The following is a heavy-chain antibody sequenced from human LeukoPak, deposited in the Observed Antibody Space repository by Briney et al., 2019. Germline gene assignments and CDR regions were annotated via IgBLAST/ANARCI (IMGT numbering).Heavy chain of an antibody. J-gene: IGHJ4*02. Sequence: ASVKVSCKASGCTFTSYYMHWVRQAPGQGLEWMGIINPSGGSTSYAQKFQGRVTMTRDTSTSTVYMELSSLRSEDTAVYYCARDYGNYYGSGFGDYWGQGTLVTVSS. V-gene: IGHV1-46*01. CDR3: ARDYGNYYGSGFGDY. CDR1: GCTFTSYY. D-gene: IGHD3-10*01. CDR2: INPSGGST.